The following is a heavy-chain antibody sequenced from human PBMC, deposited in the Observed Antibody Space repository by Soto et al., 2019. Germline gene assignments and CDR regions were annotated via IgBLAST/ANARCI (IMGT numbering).Heavy chain of an antibody. CDR3: ARENSNDYGEYSDAFDI. Sequence: ASVKVSCKASGYTFTGYYMHWVRQAPGQGLEWMGWINPNSGGTNYAQKFQGRVTMTRDTSISTAYMELSRLRSDDTAVYYCARENSNDYGEYSDAFDIWGQGTMVTVSS. CDR1: GYTFTGYY. D-gene: IGHD4-17*01. CDR2: INPNSGGT. J-gene: IGHJ3*02. V-gene: IGHV1-2*02.